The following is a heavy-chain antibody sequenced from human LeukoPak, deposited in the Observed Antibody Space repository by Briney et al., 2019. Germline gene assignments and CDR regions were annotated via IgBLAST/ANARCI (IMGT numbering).Heavy chain of an antibody. J-gene: IGHJ3*02. CDR3: ARWLQMGNAFDI. CDR2: ISSSSSYI. Sequence: GGSLRLSCAASGFTFSSYSMNWVRQAPGKGLEWVSSISSSSSYIYYADSVKGRFTISRDNAKNSLYLQMNSLRAEDTAVYYCARWLQMGNAFDIWGQGTMVTVSS. CDR1: GFTFSSYS. V-gene: IGHV3-21*01. D-gene: IGHD5-24*01.